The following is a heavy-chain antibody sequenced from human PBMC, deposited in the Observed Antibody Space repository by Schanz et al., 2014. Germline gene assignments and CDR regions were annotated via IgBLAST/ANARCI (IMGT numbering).Heavy chain of an antibody. D-gene: IGHD3-10*01. CDR2: ISGSGGST. Sequence: QPGVSLRLSCSASGFTFSSYAMRWVRQAPGEGLEWVSAISGSGGSTYYADSVKGRFTISRDNSKNTMYMQMNRLRDEDTVVDYCAKGRVGELRDPDTSGHRTMVTVS. CDR3: AKGRVGELRDPDT. CDR1: GFTFSSYA. J-gene: IGHJ3*02. V-gene: IGHV3-23*01.